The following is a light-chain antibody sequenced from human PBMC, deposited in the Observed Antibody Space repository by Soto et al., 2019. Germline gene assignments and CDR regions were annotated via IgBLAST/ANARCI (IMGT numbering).Light chain of an antibody. CDR1: QSVTSY. Sequence: EIVLTQSPGTLSLSPGERATLSCRASQSVTSYLAWYQHKPGQAPRLLVYDSSSRATGIPARFSGSGSGTDFPLTINSLEPEDFAVYYCQQRSNWPRITFGQGTRLE. CDR2: DSS. V-gene: IGKV3-11*01. J-gene: IGKJ5*01. CDR3: QQRSNWPRIT.